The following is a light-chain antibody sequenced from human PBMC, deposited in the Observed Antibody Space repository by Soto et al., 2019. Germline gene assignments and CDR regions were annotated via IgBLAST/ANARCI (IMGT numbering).Light chain of an antibody. Sequence: EIVLTQSPATLSLSPGERATLSCRASQSVSSYLAWYQQKPDQAPRLLIYDASNRATGIPARFSGSGSGSAGTIDSTSREPADFAAYYCQQRGTGPPGLSFGGGTEVEIK. CDR3: QQRGTGPPGLS. J-gene: IGKJ4*01. CDR1: QSVSSY. CDR2: DAS. V-gene: IGKV3-11*01.